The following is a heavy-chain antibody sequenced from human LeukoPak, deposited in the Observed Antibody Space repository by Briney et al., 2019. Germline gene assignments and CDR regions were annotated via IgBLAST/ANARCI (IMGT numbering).Heavy chain of an antibody. D-gene: IGHD4-23*01. J-gene: IGHJ6*02. Sequence: PSETLSLTCTVSGGSISSSSYYWGWIRQPPGKGLEWIGSIYYSGSTYYNPSLKSRVTISVDTSKNQFSLKLNSVTAADTAVYYCARVTVGGNSRGYGMDVWGQGTTVTVSS. CDR1: GGSISSSSYY. CDR3: ARVTVGGNSRGYGMDV. V-gene: IGHV4-39*07. CDR2: IYYSGST.